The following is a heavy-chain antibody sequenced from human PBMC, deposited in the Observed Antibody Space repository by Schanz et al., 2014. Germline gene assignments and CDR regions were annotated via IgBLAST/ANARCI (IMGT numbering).Heavy chain of an antibody. Sequence: QVQLQESGPGLVKPSGTLSLTCTVSGGSISSYYWNWIRQPPGKGLEWIGYIYYSVTTNYNPSLKSRVTISVDTSKNQFSLKLSSVTAADTAVYYCAREWSSFDYWGQGALVSVSS. CDR2: IYYSVTT. CDR1: GGSISSYY. CDR3: AREWSSFDY. D-gene: IGHD3-10*01. J-gene: IGHJ4*02. V-gene: IGHV4-59*01.